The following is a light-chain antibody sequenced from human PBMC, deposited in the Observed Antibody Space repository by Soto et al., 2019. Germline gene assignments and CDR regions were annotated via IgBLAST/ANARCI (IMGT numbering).Light chain of an antibody. CDR1: QSLLHTNGYTY. J-gene: IGKJ1*01. CDR2: LGS. V-gene: IGKV2-28*01. CDR3: MQPLQTPGT. Sequence: IVMNQSPRSLSVTPGEPASISCRSSQSLLHTNGYTYLNWYLQKPGQSPHLLIYLGSRRAPGVPERISGSGSGTAFTLTINRVEAADVGIYYCMQPLQTPGTFGQGTKV.